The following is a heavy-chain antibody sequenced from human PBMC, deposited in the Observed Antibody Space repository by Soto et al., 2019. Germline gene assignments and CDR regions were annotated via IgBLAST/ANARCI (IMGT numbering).Heavy chain of an antibody. V-gene: IGHV3-33*01. D-gene: IGHD1-26*01. Sequence: QVHLVESGGGVVQPGRSLRLSCAASGFMFSSHGMHWIRQAPGKGLEWVAVIWYDGSNKYYADSVKGRFTISRDNSKNTLYLQMNSLRVEDTAVYYCGADSLDYCGQGTLVTVSS. J-gene: IGHJ4*02. CDR3: GADSLDY. CDR1: GFMFSSHG. CDR2: IWYDGSNK.